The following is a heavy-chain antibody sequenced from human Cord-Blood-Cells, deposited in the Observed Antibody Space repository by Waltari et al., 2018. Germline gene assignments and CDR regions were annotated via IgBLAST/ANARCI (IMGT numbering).Heavy chain of an antibody. V-gene: IGHV4-38-2*01. J-gene: IGHJ4*02. CDR2: IYHSGST. Sequence: VQLQESGPGLVKPSETLSLTCAVSGYSISSGYYWGWIRQPPGKGLEWIGSIYHSGSTYYNPSLKSRVTISVDTSKNQFSLKLSSVTAADTAVYYCARRRELLGFDYWGQGTLVTVSS. CDR1: GYSISSGYY. D-gene: IGHD1-26*01. CDR3: ARRRELLGFDY.